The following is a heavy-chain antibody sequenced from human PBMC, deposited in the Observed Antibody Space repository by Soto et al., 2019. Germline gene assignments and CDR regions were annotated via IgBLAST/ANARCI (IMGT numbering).Heavy chain of an antibody. Sequence: PSETLSLTCTVSGGCISSYYWSWIRQPPGKGLEWIGYIYYSGSTNYNPSLKSRVTISVDTSKNQFSLKLSSVTAADTAVYYCARSRYYDFWSGNSYYMDVWGKGTTVT. V-gene: IGHV4-59*01. D-gene: IGHD3-3*01. J-gene: IGHJ6*03. CDR1: GGCISSYY. CDR2: IYYSGST. CDR3: ARSRYYDFWSGNSYYMDV.